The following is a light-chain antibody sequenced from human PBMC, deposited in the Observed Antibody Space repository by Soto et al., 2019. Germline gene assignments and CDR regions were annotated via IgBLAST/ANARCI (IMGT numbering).Light chain of an antibody. CDR3: SSYAGSNNYVI. Sequence: QSALTQPPSASGSPGQSVTISCIGTSRDVGAYNHVSWYEQRPGKAPKLMIYEVTKRPSGVPDRFSGAKSGNTASLTVSGLQAEDEADYYCSSYAGSNNYVIFGGGTKVTVL. V-gene: IGLV2-8*01. J-gene: IGLJ2*01. CDR1: SRDVGAYNH. CDR2: EVT.